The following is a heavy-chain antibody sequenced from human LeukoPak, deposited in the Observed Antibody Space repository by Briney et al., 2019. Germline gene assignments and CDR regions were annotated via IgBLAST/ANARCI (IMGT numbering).Heavy chain of an antibody. Sequence: GASVKVSCKASGYTFTSYGISWVRQAPEQGLEWLGWISAYNGDTNYAQKLQGGVTMTTDTSTSTAYMELRSLRSDDTAVYYCARDMTRGYYYGMDVWGQGTTVTVSS. CDR1: GYTFTSYG. CDR2: ISAYNGDT. CDR3: ARDMTRGYYYGMDV. V-gene: IGHV1-18*01. J-gene: IGHJ6*02.